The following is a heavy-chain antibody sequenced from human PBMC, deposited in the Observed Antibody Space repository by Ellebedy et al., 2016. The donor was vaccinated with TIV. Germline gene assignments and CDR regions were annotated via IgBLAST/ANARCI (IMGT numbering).Heavy chain of an antibody. V-gene: IGHV3-74*01. CDR3: VRDSTHGYDDY. Sequence: GESLKISCAASGFTLSNYWMHWVRQAPGKGLVWVSRINSDGSNTSYVDSVKGRFTISRDSAKNTLYLQMNSLRVEDTAVYYCVRDSTHGYDDYWGQGTLVTVAS. CDR1: GFTLSNYW. D-gene: IGHD5-24*01. J-gene: IGHJ4*02. CDR2: INSDGSNT.